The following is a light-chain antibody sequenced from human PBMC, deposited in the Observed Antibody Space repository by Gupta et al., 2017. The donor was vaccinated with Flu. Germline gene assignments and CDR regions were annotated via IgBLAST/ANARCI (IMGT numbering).Light chain of an antibody. CDR2: RAS. V-gene: IGKV1-5*03. J-gene: IGKJ1*01. CDR3: QEYNTYSRT. Sequence: PTTLSASVGDRVTITCRASQSVSDWLAWYQQKPGKAPNLLIYRASRLESGVPSRFSGSGSGTEFTLTISSLQPDDFATYYCQEYNTYSRTFGQGTKVEI. CDR1: QSVSDW.